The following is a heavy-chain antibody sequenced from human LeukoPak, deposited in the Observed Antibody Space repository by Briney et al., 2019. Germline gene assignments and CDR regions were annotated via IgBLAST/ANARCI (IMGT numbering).Heavy chain of an antibody. CDR1: GFTFSSYS. V-gene: IGHV3-21*01. J-gene: IGHJ5*02. Sequence: GGSLRLSCAASGFTFSSYSMNWVRQAPGKGLEWVSSISSSSSYIYYADSVKGRFTISRDNAKNSLYLQMNSLRAEDTAVYYCAREYSLGVWFDPWGEGTLVTVSS. D-gene: IGHD3-16*01. CDR2: ISSSSSYI. CDR3: AREYSLGVWFDP.